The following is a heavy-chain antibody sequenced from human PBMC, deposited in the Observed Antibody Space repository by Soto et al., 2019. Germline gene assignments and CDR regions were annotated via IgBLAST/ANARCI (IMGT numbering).Heavy chain of an antibody. CDR3: PRYDFGTFDN. V-gene: IGHV4-4*02. D-gene: IGHD4-17*01. CDR2: IYHSEST. J-gene: IGHJ4*02. Sequence: ETLSLTFTVRSDCFSSSFWWTWFRQAPGKGLEWIGEIYHSESTNYNPSLKSRVTISLDKSKNQSSLRLTSVTAADTAVHYCPRYDFGTFDNSGQGTRVTVSS. CDR1: SDCFSSSFW.